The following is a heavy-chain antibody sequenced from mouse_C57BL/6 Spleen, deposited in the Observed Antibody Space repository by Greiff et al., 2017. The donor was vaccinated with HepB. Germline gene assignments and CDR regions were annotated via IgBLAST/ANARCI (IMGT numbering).Heavy chain of an antibody. J-gene: IGHJ4*01. CDR2: IYPGDGDT. CDR1: GYAFSSYW. CDR3: ARKVYGSRAYAMDY. Sequence: QVQLQQSGAELVKPGASVKISCKASGYAFSSYWMNWVKQRPGKGLEWIGQIYPGDGDTNYNGKFKGKATLTADKSSSTAYMQLSSLTSEDSAVYFCARKVYGSRAYAMDYWGQGTSVTVSS. D-gene: IGHD1-1*01. V-gene: IGHV1-80*01.